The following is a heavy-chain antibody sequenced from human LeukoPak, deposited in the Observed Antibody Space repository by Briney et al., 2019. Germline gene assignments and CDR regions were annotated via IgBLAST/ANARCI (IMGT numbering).Heavy chain of an antibody. V-gene: IGHV1-46*01. D-gene: IGHD1-7*01. CDR2: INPSGGST. CDR3: ASDDWNSNGMDV. J-gene: IGHJ6*02. CDR1: GYTFTSYY. Sequence: ASVKVSCKASGYTFTSYYMHWVRQAPGQGLEWMGIINPSGGSTSYAQKFKGRVTMTRDTSTSTVYMELSSLRSEDTAVYYCASDDWNSNGMDVWGQGTTVTVSS.